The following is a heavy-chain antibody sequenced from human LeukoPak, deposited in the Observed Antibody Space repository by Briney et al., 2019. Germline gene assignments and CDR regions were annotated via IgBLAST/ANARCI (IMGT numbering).Heavy chain of an antibody. J-gene: IGHJ4*02. D-gene: IGHD5/OR15-5a*01. Sequence: PGGSLRLSCAASGFTFSSYAMSWVRQAPGKGLEWVSGISGSGGSTYYADSVKGRFTISRDNTKNTLYLQMNSLRAEDTAVYYCAKDQSGYTVCYFDYWGQGTLVTVSS. CDR1: GFTFSSYA. CDR3: AKDQSGYTVCYFDY. V-gene: IGHV3-23*01. CDR2: ISGSGGST.